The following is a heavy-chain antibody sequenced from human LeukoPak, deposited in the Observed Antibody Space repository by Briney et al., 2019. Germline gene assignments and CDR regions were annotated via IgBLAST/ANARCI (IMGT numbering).Heavy chain of an antibody. CDR2: ISDDGSKR. CDR3: ARESGFMMVGEINADNWFDP. V-gene: IGHV3-30*03. J-gene: IGHJ5*02. Sequence: GRSLRLSCAASGFTFSSYGMHWVRQAPGKGLEWVAVISDDGSKRFYADSVKGRFTISRGNSKDTLYLHMKTLRPEDTAVYYCARESGFMMVGEINADNWFDPWGQGTPVTVSS. D-gene: IGHD3-22*01. CDR1: GFTFSSYG.